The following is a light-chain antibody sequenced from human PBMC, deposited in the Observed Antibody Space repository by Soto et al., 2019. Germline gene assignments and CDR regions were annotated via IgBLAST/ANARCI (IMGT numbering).Light chain of an antibody. CDR2: GAS. CDR1: QSVRSN. V-gene: IGKV3-20*01. J-gene: IGKJ1*01. Sequence: EIVMTPSPATLSVSPVERANLSCRASQSVRSNLAWYQQKPGQSPRLLIYGASNRATGIPDRFSGSGSGTDFTLTISRLEPEDFAVYYCQQYGSSGTFGQGTKVDIK. CDR3: QQYGSSGT.